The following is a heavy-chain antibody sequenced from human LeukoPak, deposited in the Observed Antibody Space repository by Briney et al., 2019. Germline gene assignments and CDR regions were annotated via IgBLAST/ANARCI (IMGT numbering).Heavy chain of an antibody. D-gene: IGHD3-3*01. CDR2: IYTSGST. CDR3: ARGLRFLEWLSHHDAFDI. Sequence: SETLSLTCTVSGGSISSSSYYWGWIRQPPGKGLEWIGRIYTSGSTNYNPSLKSRVTMSVDTSKNQFSLKLSSVTAADTAVYYCARGLRFLEWLSHHDAFDIWGQGTMVTVSS. V-gene: IGHV4-39*07. CDR1: GGSISSSSYY. J-gene: IGHJ3*02.